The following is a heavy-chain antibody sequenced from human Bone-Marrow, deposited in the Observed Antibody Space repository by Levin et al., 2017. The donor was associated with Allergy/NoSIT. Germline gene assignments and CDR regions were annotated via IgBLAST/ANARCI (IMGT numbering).Heavy chain of an antibody. Sequence: EASVKVSCKASGYNFMKYDINWVRQAKGQGLEWMGWMNPNGGNTAYTQKFQGRVAMTTDTSTDTADMELSGLTSDDTAVYYCVRRRSYYYGMDLWGQGTTVTVSS. CDR2: MNPNGGNT. CDR1: GYNFMKYD. J-gene: IGHJ6*02. D-gene: IGHD3-10*01. V-gene: IGHV1-8*01. CDR3: VRRRSYYYGMDL.